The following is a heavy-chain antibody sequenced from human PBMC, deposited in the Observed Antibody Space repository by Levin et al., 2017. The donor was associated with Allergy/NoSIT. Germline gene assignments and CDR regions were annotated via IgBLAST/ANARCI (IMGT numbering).Heavy chain of an antibody. D-gene: IGHD3-16*01. CDR2: MDPNSGKT. Sequence: ASVKVSCKASGYTFTNYDITWVRQATGQGLEWMGWMDPNSGKTGYGQNFQGRVTMTRNTSISTAYMELSSLTSEDTAVYYCARPPTYLRDYYYAMDVWGQGTTVTVSS. V-gene: IGHV1-8*01. CDR1: GYTFTNYD. J-gene: IGHJ6*02. CDR3: ARPPTYLRDYYYAMDV.